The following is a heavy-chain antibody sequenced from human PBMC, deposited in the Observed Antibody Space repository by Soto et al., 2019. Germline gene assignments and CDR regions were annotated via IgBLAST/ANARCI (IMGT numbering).Heavy chain of an antibody. J-gene: IGHJ4*02. V-gene: IGHV3-23*01. D-gene: IGHD1-26*01. CDR3: AKDRKGGSYDY. CDR2: ISGSGGST. CDR1: GFTFTTNA. Sequence: EVQLLESGGGLVQPGGPLRLPCAASGFTFTTNAWSWVRRAPGRGLEWVSAISGSGGSTYYADSVKGRFTISRDNSKNTLYLQMNSLRAEDTAVYYCAKDRKGGSYDYWGQGTLVTVSS.